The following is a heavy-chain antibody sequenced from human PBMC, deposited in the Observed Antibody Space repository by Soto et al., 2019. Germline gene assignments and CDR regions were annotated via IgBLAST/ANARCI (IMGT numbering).Heavy chain of an antibody. CDR1: GGSFSGYY. Sequence: SETLSLTCAVYGGSFSGYYWSWIRQPPGKGLEWIGEINHSGSTNYNPSLKSRVTISVDTSKNQFSLKPSSVTAADTTVYYCARGGSIHYYYYYMDVWGKGTTVTVSS. CDR3: ARGGSIHYYYYYMDV. V-gene: IGHV4-34*01. CDR2: INHSGST. J-gene: IGHJ6*03. D-gene: IGHD2-2*01.